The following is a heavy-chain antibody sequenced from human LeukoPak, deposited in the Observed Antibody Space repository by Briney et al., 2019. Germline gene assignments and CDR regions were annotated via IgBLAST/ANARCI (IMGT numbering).Heavy chain of an antibody. V-gene: IGHV3-74*01. CDR1: GFTFITYW. CDR2: IKSDGGT. J-gene: IGHJ1*01. Sequence: GGSLRLSCAASGFTFITYWMHWVRQAPGKGLVLVSRIKSDGGTNYADSVEGRFTISIDNDKKTVSLQMNSLRPEDTGVYYCARAPSEIGGYYPEYFRHWGQGALVTVSS. CDR3: ARAPSEIGGYYPEYFRH. D-gene: IGHD3-22*01.